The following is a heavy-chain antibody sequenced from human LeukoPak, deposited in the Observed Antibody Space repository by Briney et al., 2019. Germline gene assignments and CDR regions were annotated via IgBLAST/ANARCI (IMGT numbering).Heavy chain of an antibody. Sequence: PSETLSLTCTVSGGSISSSSYSWGWIRQPPGKGLEWIGSIYYSGSTYYNPSLKRRVTISVDTSKNQFSLKLSSVTAADTAVYYCARQYLTKITIFGVVIRNWFDPWGQGTLVTVSS. J-gene: IGHJ5*02. CDR1: GGSISSSSYS. D-gene: IGHD3-3*01. CDR3: ARQYLTKITIFGVVIRNWFDP. V-gene: IGHV4-39*01. CDR2: IYYSGST.